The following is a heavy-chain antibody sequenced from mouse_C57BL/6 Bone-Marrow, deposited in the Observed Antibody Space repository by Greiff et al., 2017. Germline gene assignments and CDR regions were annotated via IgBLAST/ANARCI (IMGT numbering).Heavy chain of an antibody. Sequence: QVQLQQPGAELVKPGASVTLSCKASGYTFTSYWMQWVKQRPGQGLEWIGEIDPSDSYTNYNQKFKGKATLTVDTSSSTAYMQLSSLTSEDYAVDYCARERDYDGYAMDYWGQGTSVTVSS. D-gene: IGHD2-4*01. J-gene: IGHJ4*01. CDR2: IDPSDSYT. CDR3: ARERDYDGYAMDY. V-gene: IGHV1-50*01. CDR1: GYTFTSYW.